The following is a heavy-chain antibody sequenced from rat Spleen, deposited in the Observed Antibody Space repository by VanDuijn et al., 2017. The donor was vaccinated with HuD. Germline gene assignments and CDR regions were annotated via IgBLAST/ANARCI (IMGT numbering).Heavy chain of an antibody. D-gene: IGHD1-2*01. J-gene: IGHJ2*01. Sequence: QVQLKESGPGLVQPSQTLSLTCTVSGFSLSSHGVIWVRQPPGKGLEWIAAIWSGGSTYYNSALKSRLSISRDTSKSQVLLKMNSLRSEDTATYYCARQLYLRLFDYWGQGVMVTVSS. V-gene: IGHV2-15*01. CDR2: IWSGGST. CDR1: GFSLSSHG. CDR3: ARQLYLRLFDY.